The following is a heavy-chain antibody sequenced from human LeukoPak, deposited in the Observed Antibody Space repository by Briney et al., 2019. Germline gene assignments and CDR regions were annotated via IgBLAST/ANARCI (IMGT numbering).Heavy chain of an antibody. CDR1: GGSISSSSYY. J-gene: IGHJ4*02. V-gene: IGHV4-39*01. CDR3: ARVVGWYYFDY. D-gene: IGHD6-19*01. CDR2: IYYSGST. Sequence: PSETLPLTCTVSGGSISSSSYYWGWIRQPPGKGLEWIGSIYYSGSTYYNPSLKSRVTISVDTSKNQFSLKLSSVTAADTAVYYCARVVGWYYFDYWGQGTLVTASS.